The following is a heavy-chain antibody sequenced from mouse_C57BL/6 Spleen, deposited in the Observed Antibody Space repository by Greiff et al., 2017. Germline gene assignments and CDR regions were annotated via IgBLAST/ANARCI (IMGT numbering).Heavy chain of an antibody. V-gene: IGHV2-2*01. CDR2: IWSGGST. CDR1: GFSLTSYG. Sequence: QVQLQQSGPGLVQPSQSLSITCTVSGFSLTSYGVHWVRQSPGKGLEWLGVIWSGGSTDDNAAFISRLSISKDNSKSQVFFKMNSLQADDTAIYYCARNSLTWFAYWGQGTLVTVSA. J-gene: IGHJ3*01. CDR3: ARNSLTWFAY.